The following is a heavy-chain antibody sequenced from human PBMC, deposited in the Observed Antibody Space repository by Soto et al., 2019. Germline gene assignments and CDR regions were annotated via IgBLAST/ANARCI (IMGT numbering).Heavy chain of an antibody. V-gene: IGHV4-4*07. CDR1: GGSISSYY. CDR3: ARDYPYFTVTASGGLDV. D-gene: IGHD4-17*01. J-gene: IGHJ6*02. Sequence: KPSETLSLTCTVSGGSISSYYWSWIRQPAGKGLEWIGRIYTSGSTNYNPSLKNRVTISVDRSKNQISLKLTSVTAADTAVYFCARDYPYFTVTASGGLDVWGQGTTVTVSS. CDR2: IYTSGST.